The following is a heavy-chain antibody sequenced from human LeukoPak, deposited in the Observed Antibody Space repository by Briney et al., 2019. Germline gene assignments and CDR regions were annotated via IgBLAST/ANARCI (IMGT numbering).Heavy chain of an antibody. D-gene: IGHD6-19*01. CDR2: INPNSGGT. CDR3: ARVGYSCGWLYYFDY. Sequence: ASVKVSCKASGYTFTGYSMHWVRQAPGQGLEWMGWINPNSGGTNYAQKFQGRVTMTRDTSISTAYMELSRLRSDDTAVYYCARVGYSCGWLYYFDYWGQGTLVTVSS. CDR1: GYTFTGYS. V-gene: IGHV1-2*02. J-gene: IGHJ4*02.